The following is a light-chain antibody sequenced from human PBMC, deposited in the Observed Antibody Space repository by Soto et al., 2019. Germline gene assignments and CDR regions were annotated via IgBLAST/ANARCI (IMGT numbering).Light chain of an antibody. CDR3: CSYAGSNTVCA. Sequence: QPGLTQPRSVSGSPGQSATISCTGTSSDVGGYSYLSWYQQHPGKGPKLMIYDVSKRPSGVTDRFSGSKSGNTASLTISGLQAEDEADYYCCSYAGSNTVCAFGRGAKVTAL. V-gene: IGLV2-11*01. CDR1: SSDVGGYSY. CDR2: DVS. J-gene: IGLJ1*01.